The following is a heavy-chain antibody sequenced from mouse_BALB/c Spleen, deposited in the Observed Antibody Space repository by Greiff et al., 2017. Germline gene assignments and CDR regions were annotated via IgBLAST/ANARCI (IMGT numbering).Heavy chain of an antibody. Sequence: EVHLVESGGGLVQPGGSLKLSCAASGFTFSSYGMSWVRQTPDKRLELVATINSNGGSTYYPDSVKGRFTLSRDNAKNTLYLQMSSLKSEDTAMYYCARCGYDGGFAYWGQGTLVTVSA. V-gene: IGHV5-6-3*01. CDR2: INSNGGST. J-gene: IGHJ3*01. D-gene: IGHD2-2*01. CDR3: ARCGYDGGFAY. CDR1: GFTFSSYG.